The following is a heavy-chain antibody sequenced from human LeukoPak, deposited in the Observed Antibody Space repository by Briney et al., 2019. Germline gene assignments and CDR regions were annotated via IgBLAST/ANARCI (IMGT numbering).Heavy chain of an antibody. CDR3: AKGYSYAFDY. Sequence: PGGSLRLSCVASGFIFSNSVMHWVRQAPGKGLEWVAFARKDGSIKYYADSVRGRFTFSRDNSKNTVYLQMSSLGADDTAVYYCAKGYSYAFDYWGQGTLVTVSS. V-gene: IGHV3-30*02. CDR1: GFIFSNSV. CDR2: ARKDGSIK. J-gene: IGHJ4*02. D-gene: IGHD3-16*01.